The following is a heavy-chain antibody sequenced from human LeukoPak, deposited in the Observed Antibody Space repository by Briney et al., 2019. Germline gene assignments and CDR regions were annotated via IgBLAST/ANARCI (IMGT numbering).Heavy chain of an antibody. Sequence: SETLSLTCAVYGGSFSGYYWSWIRQPPGKGLEWIGEINHSGSTNYNPSLKSRVTISVDTSKNQSSLKLSSVTAADTAVYYCARGLGIAAAGGIDYWGQGTLVTVSS. CDR1: GGSFSGYY. CDR2: INHSGST. J-gene: IGHJ4*02. CDR3: ARGLGIAAAGGIDY. D-gene: IGHD6-13*01. V-gene: IGHV4-34*01.